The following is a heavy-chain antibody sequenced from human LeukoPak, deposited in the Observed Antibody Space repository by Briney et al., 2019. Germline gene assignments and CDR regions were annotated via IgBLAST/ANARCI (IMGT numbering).Heavy chain of an antibody. V-gene: IGHV4-34*01. CDR3: ARGHVGSYAYYYYYGMDV. Sequence: SETLSLTCADYGGSFSGYYWSWIRQPPKKGLEWIGEINHSGSTNYNPSLKGRVTISVDTSKNQFSLKVRSVTAADTAVYYCARGHVGSYAYYYYYGMDVWGQGTTVTVSS. D-gene: IGHD2-8*01. J-gene: IGHJ6*02. CDR1: GGSFSGYY. CDR2: INHSGST.